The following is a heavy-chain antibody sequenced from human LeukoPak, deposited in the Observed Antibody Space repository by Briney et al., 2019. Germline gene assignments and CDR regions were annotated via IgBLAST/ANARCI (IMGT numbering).Heavy chain of an antibody. CDR3: ARGQSAVWGSHFLDI. V-gene: IGHV1-69*13. Sequence: EASVKASCKASGGTFSSYAISWVRQAPGQGLEWMGGIIPIFGTANYAQKFQGRVTITADESTSTAYMELSSLRSEDTAVYYCARGQSAVWGSHFLDIWGQGTMVTVSS. D-gene: IGHD3-16*01. CDR2: IIPIFGTA. J-gene: IGHJ3*02. CDR1: GGTFSSYA.